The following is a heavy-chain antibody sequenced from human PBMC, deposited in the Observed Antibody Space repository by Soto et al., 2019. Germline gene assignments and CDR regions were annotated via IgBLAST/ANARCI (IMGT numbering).Heavy chain of an antibody. V-gene: IGHV3-30-3*02. Sequence: PGGSLGLSCAASGFTFRSFSMHWVRQATGRGLEWVALISYDGSNKFYAASVQGRFTISRDDSKNTLYLQVNSLRAEDTAVYYCARTTAVAGTPEFDYWGQGTLVTVSS. J-gene: IGHJ4*02. CDR3: ARTTAVAGTPEFDY. D-gene: IGHD6-19*01. CDR1: GFTFRSFS. CDR2: ISYDGSNK.